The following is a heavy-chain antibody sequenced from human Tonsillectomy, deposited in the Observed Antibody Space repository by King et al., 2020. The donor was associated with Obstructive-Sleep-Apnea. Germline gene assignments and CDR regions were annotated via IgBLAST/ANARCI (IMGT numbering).Heavy chain of an antibody. J-gene: IGHJ4*02. Sequence: VQLVESGGGLVKPGESLRLSCTGFAFTFTNAWMTWVRQAPGKGLEWGGRIKRKTDGGTTDYAAIVKDRFTVSRDDSTNTLYLQMNSLKTEDTATYYCTTDNDYGDYGMDYWGQGALVLVSS. D-gene: IGHD4-17*01. CDR1: AFTFTNAW. CDR2: IKRKTDGGTT. CDR3: TTDNDYGDYGMDY. V-gene: IGHV3-15*05.